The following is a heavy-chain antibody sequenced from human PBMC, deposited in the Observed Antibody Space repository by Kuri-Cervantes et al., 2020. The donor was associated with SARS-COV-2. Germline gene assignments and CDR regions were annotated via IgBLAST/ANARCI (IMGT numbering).Heavy chain of an antibody. V-gene: IGHV3-7*01. CDR1: GFTFSSYG. CDR3: ATDKRREGATGASDL. CDR2: IKQDGREK. D-gene: IGHD1-14*01. J-gene: IGHJ3*01. Sequence: GGSLRLSCAASGFTFSSYGMHWVRQAPGKGLEWVANIKQDGREKNCLDSVKGRFTISRDNAKNSLYLQMSSLRAEDTAVYYCATDKRREGATGASDLWGQGTMVTVSS.